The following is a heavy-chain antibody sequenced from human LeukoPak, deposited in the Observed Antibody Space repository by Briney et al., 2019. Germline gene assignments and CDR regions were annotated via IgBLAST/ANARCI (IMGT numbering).Heavy chain of an antibody. V-gene: IGHV3-49*04. CDR3: TSPYYDSTQLGVVAFET. CDR1: GFTSGDYA. J-gene: IGHJ3*02. D-gene: IGHD3-22*01. Sequence: GGSLRLSCTASGFTSGDYAMSWVRQAPGKGLEWGGFIRSKAYGGTTEYAPSVKGRFTISRDDSKSSAYLQMDSLKTQDTSVNCCTSPYYDSTQLGVVAFETSGEGTMVTVSS. CDR2: IRSKAYGGTT.